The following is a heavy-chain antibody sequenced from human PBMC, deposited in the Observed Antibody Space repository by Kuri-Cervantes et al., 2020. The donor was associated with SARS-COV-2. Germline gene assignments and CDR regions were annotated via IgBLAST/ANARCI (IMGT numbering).Heavy chain of an antibody. CDR2: IYHGGRT. D-gene: IGHD2-2*02. CDR1: GGSFSGYS. J-gene: IGHJ5*02. CDR3: AREVERIVVVPAAILSIVTSNWFDP. Sequence: GSLRLSCTVYGGSFSGYSWFWIRQPPGKGLEWIGEIYHGGRTHYNPSLKSRVTISVDTSKNQFSLKLSSVTAADTAVYYCAREVERIVVVPAAILSIVTSNWFDPWGQGTLVTVSS. V-gene: IGHV4-34*01.